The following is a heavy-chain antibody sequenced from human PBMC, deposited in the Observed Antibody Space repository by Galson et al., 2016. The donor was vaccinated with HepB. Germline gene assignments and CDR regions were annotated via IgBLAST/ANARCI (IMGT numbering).Heavy chain of an antibody. CDR3: TRRGLSAVTAFDI. D-gene: IGHD4-11*01. CDR1: GFTFSGSG. J-gene: IGHJ3*02. Sequence: SLRLSCAASGFTFSGSGLHWVRQASGKGLEWVGRITIKAKNYATEFAASVKGRFTITRDDSKNTAYLQMNSLKSEDTATYYCTRRGLSAVTAFDIWGQGTMVTVSS. V-gene: IGHV3-73*01. CDR2: ITIKAKNYAT.